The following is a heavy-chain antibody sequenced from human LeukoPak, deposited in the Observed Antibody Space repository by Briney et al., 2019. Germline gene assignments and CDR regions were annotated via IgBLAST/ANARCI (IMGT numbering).Heavy chain of an antibody. CDR2: ISANTGKI. V-gene: IGHV1-18*01. J-gene: IGHJ4*02. CDR3: AKVAGDRMDY. D-gene: IGHD6-13*01. Sequence: ASVKVSCKASGYSFATYGLCWVRQAPGHGLEWMGWISANTGKIDYAQKFQGRVTMTTDTSTSTAYMELRSLRPDDTAVYYCAKVAGDRMDYWGQGTLLTVSS. CDR1: GYSFATYG.